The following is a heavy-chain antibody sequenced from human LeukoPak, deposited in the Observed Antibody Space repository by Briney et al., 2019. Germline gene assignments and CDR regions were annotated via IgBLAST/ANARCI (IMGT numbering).Heavy chain of an antibody. J-gene: IGHJ4*02. Sequence: SETLSLTCTVSGGSISSYYWSWIRQPPGKGLEWIGYIYYSGSTNYNPSLKSRVNISVDTSKNQFSLKLSSVTAADTAVYYCARAPGYSSGWYDYWGQGTLVTVSS. CDR2: IYYSGST. CDR1: GGSISSYY. D-gene: IGHD6-19*01. CDR3: ARAPGYSSGWYDY. V-gene: IGHV4-59*01.